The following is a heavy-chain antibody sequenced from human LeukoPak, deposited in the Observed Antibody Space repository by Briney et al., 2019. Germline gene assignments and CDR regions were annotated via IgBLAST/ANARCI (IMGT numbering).Heavy chain of an antibody. CDR3: ARVIDVAAAGYFDS. D-gene: IGHD6-13*01. CDR1: GDSISSSNSY. J-gene: IGHJ4*02. Sequence: SETLSLTCTVSGDSISSSNSYRGWIRQPPGKGLEWIGSLYYSGSSYYNPSLKSRVTISADTSKNQFSLKLTSVTAADTALYYCARVIDVAAAGYFDSWGQGTQVTVSS. CDR2: LYYSGSS. V-gene: IGHV4-39*01.